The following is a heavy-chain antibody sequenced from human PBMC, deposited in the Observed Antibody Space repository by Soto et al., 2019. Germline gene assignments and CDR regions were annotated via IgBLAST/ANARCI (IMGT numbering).Heavy chain of an antibody. Sequence: GASVKVSCKASGYTFTSYAMHWVRQAPGQRLEWMGWINAGNGNAKYSQKFQGRVTITRDTSASTAYTELSSLRSEDTAVYYCARDGYDFWSGYYTGLFDYWGQGTLVTVSS. CDR3: ARDGYDFWSGYYTGLFDY. D-gene: IGHD3-3*01. V-gene: IGHV1-3*01. J-gene: IGHJ4*02. CDR2: INAGNGNA. CDR1: GYTFTSYA.